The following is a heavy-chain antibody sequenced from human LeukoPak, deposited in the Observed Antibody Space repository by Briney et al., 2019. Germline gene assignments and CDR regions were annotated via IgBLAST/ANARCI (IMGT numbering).Heavy chain of an antibody. CDR2: ISGSGGST. D-gene: IGHD3-22*01. CDR1: GFTFSSYA. J-gene: IGHJ4*02. CDR3: AKSTTKAHYYDSSGYPY. V-gene: IGHV3-23*01. Sequence: GGSLRLSCAAYGFTFSSYAMSWVRQAPGQGLEWVSAISGSGGSTYYADSVKGRFTISRDNSKNTLYLQMNSLRAEDTAVYYCAKSTTKAHYYDSSGYPYWGQGTLVTVSS.